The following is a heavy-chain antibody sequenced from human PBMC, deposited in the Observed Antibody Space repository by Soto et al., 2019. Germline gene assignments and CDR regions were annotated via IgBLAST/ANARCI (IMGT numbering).Heavy chain of an antibody. CDR3: ASAAWTTVTNRLNDVFDV. CDR2: LNPNGGST. CDR1: GYTCTNYY. D-gene: IGHD4-4*01. V-gene: IGHV1-46*03. Sequence: QVQLVQSGAEVKKPGASVRVSCKASGYTCTNYYIAWVRQAPGQGLDLMGRLNPNGGSTTYVQKFQGRVTMTRDMSTSTVYMELRSLRSEDTAVYYCASAAWTTVTNRLNDVFDVWGQGTMVTVSS. J-gene: IGHJ3*01.